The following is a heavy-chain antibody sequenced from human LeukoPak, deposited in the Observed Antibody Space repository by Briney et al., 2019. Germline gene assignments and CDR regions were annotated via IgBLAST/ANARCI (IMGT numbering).Heavy chain of an antibody. CDR3: ASTSHSSGYYYALAFDI. J-gene: IGHJ3*02. V-gene: IGHV1-18*01. CDR1: GYTFTSYG. CDR2: ISAYNGNT. D-gene: IGHD3-22*01. Sequence: ASVKVSCKASGYTFTSYGISWVRQAPGQGLEWMGWISAYNGNTNYAQKLQGRVTMTTDTSTSTAYMELRSLRSDDTAVYYCASTSHSSGYYYALAFDIWGQGTMVTVSS.